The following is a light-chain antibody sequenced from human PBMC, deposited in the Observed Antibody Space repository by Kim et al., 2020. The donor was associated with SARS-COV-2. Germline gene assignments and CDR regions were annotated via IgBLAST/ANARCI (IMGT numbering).Light chain of an antibody. Sequence: PEDRAYLECRASHSVSSSYLAWYQQKPGQAPRLLIYGASSRATGIPDRFSGSRSRTDFTLTISRLEPEDVAVYYFQQYGSSPLTFGGGTKVDIK. CDR2: GAS. CDR1: HSVSSSY. CDR3: QQYGSSPLT. J-gene: IGKJ4*01. V-gene: IGKV3-20*01.